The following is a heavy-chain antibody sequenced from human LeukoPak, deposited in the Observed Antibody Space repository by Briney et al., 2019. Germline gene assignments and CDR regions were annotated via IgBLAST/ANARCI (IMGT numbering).Heavy chain of an antibody. Sequence: GGSLRLSCAASGFTFSSYGMHWVRQAPGKGLEWVAVISYDGSNKYYADSVKGRFTISRDNSKNTLYLQMNSLRAEDTAVYYCALSYVWGSYRYTNFDYWGQGTLVTVSS. J-gene: IGHJ4*02. CDR3: ALSYVWGSYRYTNFDY. CDR1: GFTFSSYG. D-gene: IGHD3-16*02. CDR2: ISYDGSNK. V-gene: IGHV3-30*19.